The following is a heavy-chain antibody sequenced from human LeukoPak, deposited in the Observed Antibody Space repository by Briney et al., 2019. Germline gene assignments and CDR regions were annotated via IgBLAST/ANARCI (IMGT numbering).Heavy chain of an antibody. D-gene: IGHD3-3*01. V-gene: IGHV4-34*01. CDR3: ARVSISLFGVVTAHFDP. CDR2: INLSGST. Sequence: PSETLSLTCGVSGGSFSGSYWGWIRQPPGKGLEWIGEINLSGSTNYNSSLTSRVTISLDTSKNQFSLNLRSVTTADTAVYYCARVSISLFGVVTAHFDPWGQGTLVA. J-gene: IGHJ5*02. CDR1: GGSFSGSY.